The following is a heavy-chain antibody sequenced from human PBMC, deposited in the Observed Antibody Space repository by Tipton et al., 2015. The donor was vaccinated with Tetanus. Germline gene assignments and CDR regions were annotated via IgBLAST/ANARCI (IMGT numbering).Heavy chain of an antibody. CDR3: ARGAHYDSSGYTDY. V-gene: IGHV4-34*01. CDR2: INHSGST. D-gene: IGHD3-22*01. Sequence: TLSLTCAVYGGSFSGYYWSWIRQPPGKGLEWIGEINHSGSTNYNPSLKSRVTISVDTPKNRLSLKLSSVTAADTAVYYCARGAHYDSSGYTDYWGQGTLVTVSS. CDR1: GGSFSGYY. J-gene: IGHJ4*02.